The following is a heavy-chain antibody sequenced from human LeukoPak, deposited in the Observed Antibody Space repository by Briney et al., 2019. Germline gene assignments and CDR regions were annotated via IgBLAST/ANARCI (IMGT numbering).Heavy chain of an antibody. CDR1: GGSFSGYY. Sequence: PSETLSLTCAVYGGSFSGYYWSWIRQPPGKGLEWIGEINHSGSTNYNPSLKSRVTISVDTSKNQFSLKLSSVTAADTAVYYCARGLIAVDGIDYWGQGTLVTVSS. D-gene: IGHD6-19*01. CDR3: ARGLIAVDGIDY. J-gene: IGHJ4*02. V-gene: IGHV4-34*01. CDR2: INHSGST.